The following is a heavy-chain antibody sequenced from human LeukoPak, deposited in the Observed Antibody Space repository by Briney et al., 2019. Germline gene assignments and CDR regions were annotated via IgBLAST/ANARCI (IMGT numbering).Heavy chain of an antibody. CDR3: ARVGRRYCSGGSCYTS. D-gene: IGHD2-15*01. J-gene: IGHJ5*02. CDR1: GYTFTSYD. Sequence: ASVKVSCKASGYTFTSYDINWVRQAPGQGLEWMGWINPNSGGTNYAQKFQGRVTMTRDTSISTAYMELSRLRSDDTAVYYCARVGRRYCSGGSCYTSWGQGTLVTVSS. CDR2: INPNSGGT. V-gene: IGHV1-2*02.